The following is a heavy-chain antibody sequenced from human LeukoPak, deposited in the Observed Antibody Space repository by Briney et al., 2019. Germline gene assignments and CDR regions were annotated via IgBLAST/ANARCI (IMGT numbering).Heavy chain of an antibody. V-gene: IGHV4-31*03. CDR2: RHYSGTT. Sequence: SETLSLTCTVSGGSISSGGYYWSWIRQHPGKGLEWIGYRHYSGTTYYNASLKSRLTISVDTSKNQFSLKLSSVTAADTAVYYCARASLAYCSGGSSYAIDHWGQGTLVTVSS. J-gene: IGHJ4*02. CDR1: GGSISSGGYY. CDR3: ARASLAYCSGGSSYAIDH. D-gene: IGHD2-15*01.